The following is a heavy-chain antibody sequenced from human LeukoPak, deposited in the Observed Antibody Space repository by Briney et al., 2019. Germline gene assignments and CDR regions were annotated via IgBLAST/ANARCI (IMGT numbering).Heavy chain of an antibody. V-gene: IGHV1-18*04. D-gene: IGHD3/OR15-3a*01. CDR1: GYTFSSYG. J-gene: IGHJ1*01. CDR3: ARDTESLGGTAYYHTYEYFQH. CDR2: ISAYNGNT. Sequence: ASVKVSCKASGYTFSSYGISWVRQAPGQGLEWMGWISAYNGNTNYAQKLQGRVTMTTDTSTSTAYMELRSLRSDDTAVYYCARDTESLGGTAYYHTYEYFQHWGQGTLVTVSS.